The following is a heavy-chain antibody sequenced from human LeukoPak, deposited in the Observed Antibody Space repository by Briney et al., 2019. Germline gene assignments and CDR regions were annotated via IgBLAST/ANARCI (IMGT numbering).Heavy chain of an antibody. CDR1: GFTFSNYA. CDR3: AKWGDYDVLTGYYVSDY. V-gene: IGHV3-23*01. Sequence: PGGSLRLSCAASGFTFSNYAMSWVRQAPGKGLGWVSAITGSGGNTYYADSVKGRFTISRDNSKNTVFLQMNSLRAEDTAVYYCAKWGDYDVLTGYYVSDYWGQGTLVTVSS. D-gene: IGHD3-9*01. J-gene: IGHJ4*02. CDR2: ITGSGGNT.